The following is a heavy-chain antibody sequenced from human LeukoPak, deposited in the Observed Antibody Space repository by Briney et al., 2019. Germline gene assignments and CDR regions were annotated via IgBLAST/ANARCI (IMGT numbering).Heavy chain of an antibody. D-gene: IGHD1-26*01. V-gene: IGHV4-38-2*02. J-gene: IGHJ4*02. CDR2: VFHNGST. Sequence: PSETLSLTCSVSGYSITSGFYWGWIRQPPGKGLEWIGTVFHNGSTYYNPSLKSRVTVSVDTSKNQFSLNLSSVTAADTAVYYCARGREFDYWGQGTLVTVSS. CDR1: GYSITSGFY. CDR3: ARGREFDY.